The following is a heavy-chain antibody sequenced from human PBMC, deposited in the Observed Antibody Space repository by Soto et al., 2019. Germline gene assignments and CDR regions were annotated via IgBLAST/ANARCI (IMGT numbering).Heavy chain of an antibody. CDR1: AFTFSSYS. Sequence: EVPLVESGGGLVQPGGSLRLSCAASAFTFSSYSMNWVRQAPGKGLEWVSYISSSSSTIYYADSVKGRFTISRDNAKNSLYLQMNSLRAEDTAVYYCARDSGYSYGPFDYWGQGTLVTVSS. V-gene: IGHV3-48*01. D-gene: IGHD5-18*01. CDR2: ISSSSSTI. CDR3: ARDSGYSYGPFDY. J-gene: IGHJ4*02.